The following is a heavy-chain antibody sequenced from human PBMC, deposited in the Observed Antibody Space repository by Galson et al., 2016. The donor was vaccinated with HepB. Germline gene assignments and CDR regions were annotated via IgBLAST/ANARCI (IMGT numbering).Heavy chain of an antibody. CDR2: ISAYNGKT. Sequence: SCKASGYTFLTYGINWVRQAPGQGLEWMGWISAYNGKTNYPQKFQGRVTMTTDTSTSTAYMELRSLRSDDTAVYYCARDLYDYSNYKYYYYGMDVWGLGTTVTVSS. J-gene: IGHJ6*02. CDR3: ARDLYDYSNYKYYYYGMDV. CDR1: GYTFLTYG. D-gene: IGHD4-11*01. V-gene: IGHV1-18*01.